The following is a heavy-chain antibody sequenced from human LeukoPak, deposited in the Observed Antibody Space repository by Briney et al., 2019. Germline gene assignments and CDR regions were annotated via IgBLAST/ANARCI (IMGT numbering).Heavy chain of an antibody. CDR3: ARGLIQTTVTN. D-gene: IGHD4-17*01. V-gene: IGHV1-3*01. Sequence: ASVKVSCKASGYTFTNYAMHWMRQAPGQRLEWMGWINAGNGNTKYSQKFQGRVTITRDTSASTAYMELSSLRSEDTAVYYCARGLIQTTVTNWGQGTLVTVSS. CDR2: INAGNGNT. CDR1: GYTFTNYA. J-gene: IGHJ4*02.